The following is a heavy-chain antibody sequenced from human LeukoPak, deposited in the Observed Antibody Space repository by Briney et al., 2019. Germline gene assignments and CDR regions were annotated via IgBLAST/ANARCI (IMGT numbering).Heavy chain of an antibody. J-gene: IGHJ6*03. CDR3: ARGPAPRSRLWFGDSYYYYYMDV. V-gene: IGHV1-18*01. D-gene: IGHD3-10*01. CDR2: ISAYNGNT. CDR1: GYTFTSYG. Sequence: EASVKVSCKASGYTFTSYGISWVRQAPGQGLEWMGWISAYNGNTNYAQKLQGRVTMTTDTSTSTACMELRSLRSDDTAVYYCARGPAPRSRLWFGDSYYYYYMDVWGKGTTVTVSS.